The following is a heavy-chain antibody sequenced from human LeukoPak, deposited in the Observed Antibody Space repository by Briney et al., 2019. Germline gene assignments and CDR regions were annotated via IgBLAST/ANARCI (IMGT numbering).Heavy chain of an antibody. D-gene: IGHD3-22*01. CDR3: ARDPPSAYDSSGYPDY. V-gene: IGHV3-48*01. Sequence: PGGSLRLSCAASGFTFSSYSMNWVHQAPGKGLEWVSYISSSSSTIYYADSVKGRFTISRDNAKNSLYLQMNSLRAEDTAVYYCARDPPSAYDSSGYPDYWGQGTLVTVSS. CDR2: ISSSSSTI. J-gene: IGHJ4*02. CDR1: GFTFSSYS.